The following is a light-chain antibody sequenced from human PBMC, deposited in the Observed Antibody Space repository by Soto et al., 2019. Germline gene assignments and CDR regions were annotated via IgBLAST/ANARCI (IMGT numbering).Light chain of an antibody. CDR3: QQYGSSPRT. V-gene: IGKV3-20*01. CDR1: QSVSSSY. Sequence: EIVLTQSPGTLSLSPGERATLSCRASQSVSSSYLAWYQQKPGQAPRLLIYGASSRVTGIPDRFSGSGSGTDFTLTISRLEPEDFAVYYCQQYGSSPRTFGQGTKVEI. J-gene: IGKJ1*01. CDR2: GAS.